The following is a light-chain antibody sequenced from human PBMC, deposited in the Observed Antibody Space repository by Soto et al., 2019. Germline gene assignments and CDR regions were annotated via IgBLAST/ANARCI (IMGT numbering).Light chain of an antibody. V-gene: IGKV3-15*01. Sequence: EIVMTQSPATLSVSPGERATLSCRASQSISSNLAWYQQKPGQAPRLLIDDASTRAAGIPARFNGGGSGTEFTLTISSLQSEDFALYYSQQFHNWPLSFGGGTKVDIK. CDR3: QQFHNWPLS. J-gene: IGKJ4*01. CDR2: DAS. CDR1: QSISSN.